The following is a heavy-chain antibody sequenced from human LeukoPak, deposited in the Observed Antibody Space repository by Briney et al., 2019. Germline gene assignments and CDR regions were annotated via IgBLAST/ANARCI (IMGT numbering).Heavy chain of an antibody. CDR1: GFTFSGSA. CDR3: AKDGGEYYDILTGYYPRLYYMDV. J-gene: IGHJ6*03. CDR2: IRSKTHNYAT. D-gene: IGHD3-9*01. Sequence: PGGSLRLSCAASGFTFSGSAMHWVRQTSGKGLEWVGYIRSKTHNYATLYAASVKGRFTISRDDSKNTLYLQMNSLRAEDTAVYYCAKDGGEYYDILTGYYPRLYYMDVWGKGTTVTISS. V-gene: IGHV3-73*01.